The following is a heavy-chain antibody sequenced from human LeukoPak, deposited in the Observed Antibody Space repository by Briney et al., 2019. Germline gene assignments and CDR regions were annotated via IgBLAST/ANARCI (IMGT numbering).Heavy chain of an antibody. CDR1: GGSISSSSYY. J-gene: IGHJ4*02. CDR3: ARGVYYDYVWGSYRLDNFDY. D-gene: IGHD3-16*02. CDR2: IYYSGST. Sequence: SGTLSLTCTVSGGSISSSSYYWGWIRQPPGKGLEWIGSIYYSGSTYYNPSLKSRVTISVDTSKNQFSLKLSSVTAADTAVYYCARGVYYDYVWGSYRLDNFDYWGQGTLVTVSS. V-gene: IGHV4-39*07.